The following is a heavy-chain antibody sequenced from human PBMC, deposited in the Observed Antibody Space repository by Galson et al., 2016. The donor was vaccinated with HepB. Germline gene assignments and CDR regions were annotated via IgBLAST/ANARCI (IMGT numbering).Heavy chain of an antibody. J-gene: IGHJ4*02. D-gene: IGHD4-23*01. CDR1: EYTFANYY. V-gene: IGHV1-46*01. CDR2: INPSGGST. CDR3: ARADYGGNSPYDY. Sequence: SVKVSCKASEYTFANYYMHWVRQAPGQGLEWMAMINPSGGSTTYAQKFQGRVTMTTDTPTSTAYMELRSLRSDDTAVYYCARADYGGNSPYDYWGQGTLVTVSS.